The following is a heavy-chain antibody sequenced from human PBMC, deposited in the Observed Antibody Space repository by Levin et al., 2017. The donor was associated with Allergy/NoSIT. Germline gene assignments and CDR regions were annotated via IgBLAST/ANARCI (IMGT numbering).Heavy chain of an antibody. D-gene: IGHD3-10*01. J-gene: IGHJ4*02. CDR2: ISYDGSNK. Sequence: AGGSLRLSCAASGFTFSSYAMHWVRQAPGKGLEWVAVISYDGSNKYYADSVKGRFTISRDNSKNTLYLQMNSLRAEDTAVYYCAEFNVDYWGQGTLVTVSS. CDR1: GFTFSSYA. CDR3: AEFNVDY. V-gene: IGHV3-30-3*01.